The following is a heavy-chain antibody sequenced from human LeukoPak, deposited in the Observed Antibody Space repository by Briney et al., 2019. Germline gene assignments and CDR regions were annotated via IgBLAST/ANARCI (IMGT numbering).Heavy chain of an antibody. CDR2: INHSGST. Sequence: SETLSLTCAVYGASFSGYYWSWIRQPPGKGLEWIGEINHSGSTNYNPSLKNRVTISVDTSKNQFSLKLSSVTAADTAVYYCARGGPLTYDIVVVVAATHMFDYWGQGTLVTVSS. CDR1: GASFSGYY. J-gene: IGHJ4*02. V-gene: IGHV4-34*01. CDR3: ARGGPLTYDIVVVVAATHMFDY. D-gene: IGHD2-15*01.